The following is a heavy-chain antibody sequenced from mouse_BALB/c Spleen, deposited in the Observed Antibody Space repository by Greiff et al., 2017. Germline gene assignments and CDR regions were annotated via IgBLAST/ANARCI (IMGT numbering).Heavy chain of an antibody. J-gene: IGHJ2*01. CDR1: GYAFSSYW. D-gene: IGHD1-1*01. CDR3: ARNYYGSSPHFDY. CDR2: IYPGDGDT. V-gene: IGHV1-80*01. Sequence: QVQLKESGAELVRPGSSVKISCKASGYAFSSYWMNWVKQRPGQGLEWIGQIYPGDGDTNYNGKFKGKATLTADKSSSTAYMQLSSLTSEDSAVYFCARNYYGSSPHFDYWGQGTTLTVSS.